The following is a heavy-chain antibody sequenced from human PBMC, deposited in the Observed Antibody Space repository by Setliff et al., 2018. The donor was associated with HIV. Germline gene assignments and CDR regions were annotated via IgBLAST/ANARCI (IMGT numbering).Heavy chain of an antibody. CDR3: ARVDGYNALGY. CDR1: GFTVSSNY. V-gene: IGHV3-66*01. Sequence: GGSLRLSCAASGFTVSSNYMNWVRQAPEKGLEWVSVIYSAGNTYYADSVKGRFTISRDNSKNTVYLQVNSLRAEDTAVYYCARVDGYNALGYWGQGTLVTVSS. J-gene: IGHJ4*02. D-gene: IGHD5-12*01. CDR2: IYSAGNT.